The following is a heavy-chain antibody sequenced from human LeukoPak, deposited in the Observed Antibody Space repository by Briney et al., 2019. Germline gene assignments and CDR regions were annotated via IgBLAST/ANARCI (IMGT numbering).Heavy chain of an antibody. V-gene: IGHV1-69*04. CDR1: GGTFSSYA. Sequence: ASVKVSCKASGGTFSSYAISWVRQAPGQGLEWMGRIIPILGIANYAQKFQGRVTITADKSTSTAYMELSSLRSEDTAVYYCASGYCTNGVCYTKTPFDYWGQGTLVTVSS. CDR2: IIPILGIA. D-gene: IGHD2-8*01. J-gene: IGHJ4*02. CDR3: ASGYCTNGVCYTKTPFDY.